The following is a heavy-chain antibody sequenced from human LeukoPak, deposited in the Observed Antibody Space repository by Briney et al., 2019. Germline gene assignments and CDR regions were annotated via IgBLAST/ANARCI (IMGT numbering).Heavy chain of an antibody. Sequence: SETLSLTCTVSGGSISSGDYYWSWIRQHPGKGLEWIGAIYYSGSTNYNPSLKSRVTISIHTSENHFSLKLSSVTAADTAVYYCARVSRLLPYYFDYWGQGALVTVSS. J-gene: IGHJ4*02. CDR3: ARVSRLLPYYFDY. V-gene: IGHV4-61*03. CDR1: GGSISSGDYY. CDR2: IYYSGST. D-gene: IGHD3-22*01.